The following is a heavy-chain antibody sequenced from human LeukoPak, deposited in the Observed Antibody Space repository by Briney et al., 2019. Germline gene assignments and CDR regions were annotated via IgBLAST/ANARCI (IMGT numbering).Heavy chain of an antibody. CDR1: GGSISSSY. CDR2: ISYSGTT. CDR3: ARGDDYKSTLFDY. J-gene: IGHJ4*02. Sequence: PSETLSLTCTVSGGSISSSYWNWIRQPPGKGLEWIGYISYSGTTNYNPSLKSRATISVDTSKKQFSLKLTSATAADTAVYYCARGDDYKSTLFDYWGQGTLVTVSS. D-gene: IGHD5-12*01. V-gene: IGHV4-59*01.